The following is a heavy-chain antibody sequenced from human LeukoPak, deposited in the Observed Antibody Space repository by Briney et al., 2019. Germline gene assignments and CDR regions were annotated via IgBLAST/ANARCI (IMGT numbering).Heavy chain of an antibody. J-gene: IGHJ4*02. CDR1: GGSFSGYY. D-gene: IGHD5-24*01. CDR3: ARMGPHDPLDY. CDR2: INHGGST. Sequence: SESLSLTCAVYGGSFSGYYWSWLRQPPGKGLEWIGEINHGGSTNYNPSLKSRVTISVDTSKNQFSLKLSSVTAADTAVYYCARMGPHDPLDYWGQGTLVTVSS. V-gene: IGHV4-34*01.